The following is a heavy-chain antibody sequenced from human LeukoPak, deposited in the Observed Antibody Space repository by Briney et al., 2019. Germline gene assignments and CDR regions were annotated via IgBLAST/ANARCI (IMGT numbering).Heavy chain of an antibody. CDR3: ARTPHYDFWSDYHDSMDV. Sequence: PSETLSLTCTVSGGSISSGSYYWSWIRQPAGKGLEWIGRIYTSGSTNYNPSLKSRVTISVDTSKNQFSLKLSSVTAADTAVYYCARTPHYDFWSDYHDSMDVWGQGTTVTVSS. D-gene: IGHD3-3*01. V-gene: IGHV4-61*02. CDR1: GGSISSGSYY. CDR2: IYTSGST. J-gene: IGHJ6*02.